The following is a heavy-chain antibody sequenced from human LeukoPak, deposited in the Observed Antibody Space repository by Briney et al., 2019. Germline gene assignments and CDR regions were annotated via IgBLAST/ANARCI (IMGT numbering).Heavy chain of an antibody. CDR2: IIPIFGTA. J-gene: IGHJ5*02. CDR1: GGTFSSYA. D-gene: IGHD4-17*01. CDR3: AREWGFDYGDYERDSNWFDP. V-gene: IGHV1-69*13. Sequence: SVKVSCKASGGTFSSYAISWVRQAPGQGLEWMGGIIPIFGTANYAQKFQGRVTITADESTSTAYMELSSLRSEDTAVYYCAREWGFDYGDYERDSNWFDPWGQGTLVTVSS.